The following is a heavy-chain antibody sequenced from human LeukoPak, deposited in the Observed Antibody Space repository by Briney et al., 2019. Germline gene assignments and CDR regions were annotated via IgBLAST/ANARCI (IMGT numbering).Heavy chain of an antibody. D-gene: IGHD3-10*01. Sequence: GGSLRLSCAASGFTFSSYAMKWVRQAPGKGLEWVSAISGSTTSTNYADSVKGRFTISRDNSKNTLYLQMNSLRAEDTAVYYCAKDRYYYGTPEYFQHWGQGTLVTVSS. J-gene: IGHJ1*01. CDR1: GFTFSSYA. CDR2: ISGSTTST. CDR3: AKDRYYYGTPEYFQH. V-gene: IGHV3-23*01.